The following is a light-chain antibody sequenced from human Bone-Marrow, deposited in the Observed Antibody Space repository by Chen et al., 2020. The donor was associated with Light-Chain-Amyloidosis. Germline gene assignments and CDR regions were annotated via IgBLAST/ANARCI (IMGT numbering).Light chain of an antibody. V-gene: IGLV3-21*02. CDR2: DDS. CDR3: QVWERSSDRPV. J-gene: IGLJ3*02. Sequence: SYVLTQPSSVSVAPGQTATIACGGNNIGSTSVHWYQQPPGQAPLLVVYDDSDRPSGIPVRLSGTNSGNTATRTIRRVEAGDEADYDCQVWERSSDRPVFGGGTKLTVL. CDR1: NIGSTS.